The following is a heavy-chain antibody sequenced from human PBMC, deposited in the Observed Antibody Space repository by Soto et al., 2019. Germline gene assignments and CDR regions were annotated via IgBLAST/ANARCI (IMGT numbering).Heavy chain of an antibody. D-gene: IGHD2-21*02. Sequence: ASVKVPCKASGYTFTSYGISWVRKAPGQGLEWMGWISAYNGNTNYAQKLQGRVTMTTDTSTSTAYMELRSLRSDDTAVYYCATGGDRMSRFDPWAREPWSPSPQ. CDR2: ISAYNGNT. CDR1: GYTFTSYG. CDR3: ATGGDRMSRFDP. V-gene: IGHV1-18*01. J-gene: IGHJ5*02.